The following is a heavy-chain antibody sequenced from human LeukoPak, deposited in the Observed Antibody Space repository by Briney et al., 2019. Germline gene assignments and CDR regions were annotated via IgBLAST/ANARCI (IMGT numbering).Heavy chain of an antibody. CDR2: IYYSGST. D-gene: IGHD6-13*01. J-gene: IGHJ4*02. CDR3: ARTYSSSWYDY. Sequence: PSETLSLTCTVSGGSISSYYWSWIRQPPGKGLEWIGYIYYSGSTYYNPSLKSRVTISVDTSKNQFSLKLSSVTAADTAVYYCARTYSSSWYDYWGQGTLVTVSS. CDR1: GGSISSYY. V-gene: IGHV4-59*08.